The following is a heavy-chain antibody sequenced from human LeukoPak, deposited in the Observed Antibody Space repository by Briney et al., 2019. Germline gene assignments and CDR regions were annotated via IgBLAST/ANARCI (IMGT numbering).Heavy chain of an antibody. Sequence: GASVKVSCKASGYTFTSYGINWVRQAPGQGLEWMGWISAYNGNTNYAQKLQGRVTMTTDTSTSTAYMELRSLRSDDTAVYYCARFVEQPPPSLGLYYFDYWGQGTLVTVSS. CDR1: GYTFTSYG. CDR3: ARFVEQPPPSLGLYYFDY. V-gene: IGHV1-18*01. J-gene: IGHJ4*02. CDR2: ISAYNGNT. D-gene: IGHD3-22*01.